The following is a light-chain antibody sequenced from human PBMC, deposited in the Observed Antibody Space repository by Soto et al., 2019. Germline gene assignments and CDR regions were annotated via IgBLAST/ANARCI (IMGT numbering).Light chain of an antibody. CDR1: QYIRYY. CDR3: QHYTSFPIT. CDR2: DAS. V-gene: IGKV1-33*01. J-gene: IGKJ5*01. Sequence: GYIGPVPCPARQYIRYYLNWYQQKTGQAPKLLIYDASQLETGVPSRFSGSGSGTDFTFTINSLQPEDIGTYYCQHYTSFPITFGQGTRLEIK.